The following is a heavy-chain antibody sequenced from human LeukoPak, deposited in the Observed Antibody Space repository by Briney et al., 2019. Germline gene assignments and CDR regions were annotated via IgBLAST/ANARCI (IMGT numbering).Heavy chain of an antibody. CDR3: ARELVYYYDSSGSKFDP. CDR2: INPNSGGT. J-gene: IGHJ5*02. Sequence: ASVKVSCKASGYTFTGYYMHWVRQAPGQELEWMGWINPNSGGTNYAQKFQGRVTMTRDTSISTAYMELSRLRSDDTAVYYCARELVYYYDSSGSKFDPWGQGTLVTVSS. D-gene: IGHD3-22*01. CDR1: GYTFTGYY. V-gene: IGHV1-2*02.